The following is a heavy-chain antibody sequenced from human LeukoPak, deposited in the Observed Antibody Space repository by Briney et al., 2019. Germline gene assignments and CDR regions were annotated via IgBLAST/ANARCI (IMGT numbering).Heavy chain of an antibody. Sequence: SGPTLVKPSETLSLTSTVSGGSISSYYWSWIRQPAGKGLEWIGRIYTSGSTNYNPSLKSRVTMSVDTSKNQFSLKLSSVTAADTAVYYCARDLDYSNSPYYYYYYMDVWGKGTTVTVSS. CDR3: ARDLDYSNSPYYYYYYMDV. CDR1: GGSISSYY. J-gene: IGHJ6*03. V-gene: IGHV4-4*07. CDR2: IYTSGST. D-gene: IGHD4-11*01.